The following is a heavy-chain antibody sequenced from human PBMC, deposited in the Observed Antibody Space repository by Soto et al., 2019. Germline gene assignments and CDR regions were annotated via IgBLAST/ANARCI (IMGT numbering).Heavy chain of an antibody. Sequence: QVQLVQSGTELKKPGASVKVSCRASGYSFIAYGLSWVRQAPGQGLEWMGWISPYNGNTNYAEKFQGRVTMTTDTSTSTAYMDLRNLRSDDTALYYCATTTVTSDFDHWGQGTLVTVSS. J-gene: IGHJ4*01. V-gene: IGHV1-18*04. CDR2: ISPYNGNT. CDR3: ATTTVTSDFDH. D-gene: IGHD4-17*01. CDR1: GYSFIAYG.